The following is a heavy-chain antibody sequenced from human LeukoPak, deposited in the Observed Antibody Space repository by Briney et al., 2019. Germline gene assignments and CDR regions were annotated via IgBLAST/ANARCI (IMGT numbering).Heavy chain of an antibody. J-gene: IGHJ4*02. CDR3: ARGRGYYDSSGYYPLGY. Sequence: GRSLRLSCAASGFTFSSYAMHWVRQAPGKGLEWVAVISYDGSNKYYADSVKGRFTISRDNSKNTLYLQMNSLRAEDTAVYYCARGRGYYDSSGYYPLGYWGQGTLVTVSS. D-gene: IGHD3-22*01. CDR1: GFTFSSYA. CDR2: ISYDGSNK. V-gene: IGHV3-30-3*01.